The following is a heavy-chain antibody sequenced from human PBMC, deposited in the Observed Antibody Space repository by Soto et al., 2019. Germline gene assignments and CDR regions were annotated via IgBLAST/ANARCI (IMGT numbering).Heavy chain of an antibody. CDR3: AKAQRITIFGVVIHDYYYMDV. V-gene: IGHV3-48*04. CDR1: GFTFTTAW. Sequence: GGSLRLSCAASGFTFTTAWINWVRQAPGKGLEWVSYISSIGYADSVKGRFTISRDNAKNSLYLQMNSLRAEDTALYYCAKAQRITIFGVVIHDYYYMDVWGKGTTVTVSS. J-gene: IGHJ6*03. CDR2: ISSI. D-gene: IGHD3-3*01.